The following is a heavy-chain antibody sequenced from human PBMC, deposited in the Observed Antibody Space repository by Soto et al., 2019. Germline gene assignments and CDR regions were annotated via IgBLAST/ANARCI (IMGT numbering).Heavy chain of an antibody. CDR1: GGTFSSYA. Sequence: SVKVSCKASGGTFSSYAISWVRQVPGQGLEWMGGIIPIYGTGNSAQKFQGRVTITADESTSTASMELSSLRSEDTAVYYCARSLEKFRYFDWGPYAYSYYGMDVWGQGTTVTVSS. V-gene: IGHV1-69*13. CDR2: IIPIYGTG. D-gene: IGHD3-9*01. CDR3: ARSLEKFRYFDWGPYAYSYYGMDV. J-gene: IGHJ6*02.